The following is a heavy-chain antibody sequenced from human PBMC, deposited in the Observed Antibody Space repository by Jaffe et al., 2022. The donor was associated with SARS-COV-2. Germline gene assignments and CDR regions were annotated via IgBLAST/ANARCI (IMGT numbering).Heavy chain of an antibody. CDR3: ARGELPGDY. J-gene: IGHJ4*02. V-gene: IGHV3-21*01. D-gene: IGHD3-10*01. CDR2: ISSTSSYI. CDR1: GFTFNSYS. Sequence: EVQLVESGGGLVKPGGSLRLSCAASGFTFNSYSMNWVRQAPGKGLEWLSSISSTSSYIYYADSVKGRFTISRDNAKNSLYLQMDSLRAEDTAVYYCARGELPGDYWGLGTLVTVSS.